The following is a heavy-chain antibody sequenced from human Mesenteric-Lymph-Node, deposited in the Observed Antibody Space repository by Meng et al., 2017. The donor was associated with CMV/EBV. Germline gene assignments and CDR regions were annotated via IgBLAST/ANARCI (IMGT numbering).Heavy chain of an antibody. V-gene: IGHV1-18*01. CDR2: ISAYNGNT. J-gene: IGHJ5*02. D-gene: IGHD2-2*01. CDR1: GYTFTSYD. Sequence: ASVKVSCKASGYTFTSYDINWVRQAPGQGLEWMGWISAYNGNTNYAQKLQGRVTMTTDTSTSTAYMELRSLRSDDTAVYYCARGGRVSCSSTSCSQKANWFDPWGQGTLVTVSS. CDR3: ARGGRVSCSSTSCSQKANWFDP.